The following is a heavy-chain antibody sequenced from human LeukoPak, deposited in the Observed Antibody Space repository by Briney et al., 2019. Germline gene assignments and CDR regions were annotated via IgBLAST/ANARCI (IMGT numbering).Heavy chain of an antibody. CDR3: ARDRDYYDSSGHKTAWFDP. J-gene: IGHJ5*02. CDR2: NYYSGSD. D-gene: IGHD3-22*01. V-gene: IGHV4-39*07. CDR1: GGSSSSSSYF. Sequence: SETLSLTCTVSGGSSSSSSYFWGWIRQPPGKGLWRIGCNYYSGSDYYNPALKSRATIAVDTSNNQFSLKLNSVPPADTAVYYCARDRDYYDSSGHKTAWFDPWGQGTLVTVPS.